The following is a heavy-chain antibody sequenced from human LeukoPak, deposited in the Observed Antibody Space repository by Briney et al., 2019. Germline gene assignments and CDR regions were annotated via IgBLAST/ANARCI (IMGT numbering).Heavy chain of an antibody. CDR2: ISSSSSYI. CDR3: ARADIVVVPAAMDGYYYYMDV. V-gene: IGHV3-21*01. CDR1: GFTFSSYS. J-gene: IGHJ6*03. Sequence: PGGSLRLSRAASGFTFSSYSMNWVRQAPGKGLEWVSSISSSSSYIYYADSVKGRFTISRDNAKNSLYLQMNSLRAEDTAVYYCARADIVVVPAAMDGYYYYMDVWGKGTTVTISS. D-gene: IGHD2-2*01.